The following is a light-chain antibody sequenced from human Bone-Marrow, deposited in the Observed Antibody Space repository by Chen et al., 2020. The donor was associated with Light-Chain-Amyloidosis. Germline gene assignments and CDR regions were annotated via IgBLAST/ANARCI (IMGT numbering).Light chain of an antibody. J-gene: IGKJ2*01. CDR1: ESLLYRSNNKNY. V-gene: IGKV4-1*01. CDR3: QQYYSTPYT. Sequence: DIVMTQSPASLPVSLGESATINCKSSESLLYRSNNKNYLGWYQQKPGQSPELLMYLASTRESGVPDRFSGSGSGTDFTLTISSLQAEDVAVYYCQQYYSTPYTFGQGTKLEIQ. CDR2: LAS.